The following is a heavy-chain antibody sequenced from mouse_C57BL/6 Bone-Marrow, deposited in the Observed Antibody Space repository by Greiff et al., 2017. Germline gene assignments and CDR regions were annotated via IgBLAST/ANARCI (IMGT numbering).Heavy chain of an antibody. CDR2: IYPGSGNT. J-gene: IGHJ2*01. V-gene: IGHV1-76*01. CDR3: ARRRAYLDY. Sequence: VQLVESGAELVRPGASVKLSCKASGYTFTDYYINWVKQRPGQGLEWIARIYPGSGNTYYNEKFKGKATLTAEKSSSTAYMQLSSLTSEDSAVYFCARRRAYLDYWGQGTTLTVSS. CDR1: GYTFTDYY. D-gene: IGHD3-3*01.